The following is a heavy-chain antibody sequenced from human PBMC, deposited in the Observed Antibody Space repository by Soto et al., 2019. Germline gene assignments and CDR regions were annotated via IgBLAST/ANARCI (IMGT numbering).Heavy chain of an antibody. J-gene: IGHJ4*02. V-gene: IGHV4-34*01. CDR3: ASLGVAAPESSVRFRDSDY. Sequence: SETLSLTCAVYGGSFSGYYWSWIRQPPGKGLEWIGEINHSGSTNYNPSLKSRVTISVDTSKNQFSPKLSSVTAADTAVYYCASLGVAAPESSVRFRDSDYWGQGTLVTVSS. CDR1: GGSFSGYY. D-gene: IGHD6-13*01. CDR2: INHSGST.